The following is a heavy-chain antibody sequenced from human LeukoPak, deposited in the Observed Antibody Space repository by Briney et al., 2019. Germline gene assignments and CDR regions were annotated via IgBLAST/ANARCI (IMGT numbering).Heavy chain of an antibody. Sequence: ASVKVSCKASGYSFTSYGISWVRQAPGQGLEWMGWTSAYNGNTNYAQKLQGRVTMTTDTSTSTAYMELRSLRSDDTAVYYCARDRRSYCSGSSCDSGADYWGQGTLVTVSS. CDR3: ARDRRSYCSGSSCDSGADY. CDR1: GYSFTSYG. D-gene: IGHD2-15*01. J-gene: IGHJ4*02. CDR2: TSAYNGNT. V-gene: IGHV1-18*01.